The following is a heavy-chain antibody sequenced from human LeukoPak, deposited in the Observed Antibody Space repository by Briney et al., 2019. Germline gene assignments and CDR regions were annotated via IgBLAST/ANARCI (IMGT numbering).Heavy chain of an antibody. CDR3: ARRGYSSGYFDY. D-gene: IGHD5-18*01. J-gene: IGHJ4*02. Sequence: PSETPSLTCTVSGGSVISGSYSWSWIRQPPGKGLEWIGYIYYSGSTNYNPSLKSRVTISVDTSKNQFSLKLSSVIAADTAVYYCARRGYSSGYFDYWGQGTLVTVSS. CDR2: IYYSGST. V-gene: IGHV4-61*01. CDR1: GGSVISGSYS.